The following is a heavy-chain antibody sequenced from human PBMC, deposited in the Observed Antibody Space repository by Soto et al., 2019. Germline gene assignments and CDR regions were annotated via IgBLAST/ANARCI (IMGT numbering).Heavy chain of an antibody. Sequence: GGSLRLSCAASGFTFSSYSMNWVRQAPGKGLEWVSYISSSSSTIYYADSVKGRFTISRDNAKNSLYLQMNSLRAEDTAVYYCATRYCSGGSCSEYYFDYWGQRTLVTVSS. CDR3: ATRYCSGGSCSEYYFDY. J-gene: IGHJ4*02. V-gene: IGHV3-48*01. CDR1: GFTFSSYS. CDR2: ISSSSSTI. D-gene: IGHD2-15*01.